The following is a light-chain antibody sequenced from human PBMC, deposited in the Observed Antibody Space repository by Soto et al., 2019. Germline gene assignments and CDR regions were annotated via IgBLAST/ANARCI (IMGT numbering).Light chain of an antibody. CDR1: SGHSSYA. Sequence: QLVLTQSPSASASLGASVKLTCTLSSGHSSYAIAWHQQQPEKGPRYLMKLNSDGSHSKGDGIPDRFSGSSSGAERYLTISSLPSEDAADYYCQTWGTGNVVFGGGTKVTVL. CDR3: QTWGTGNVV. CDR2: LNSDGSH. J-gene: IGLJ2*01. V-gene: IGLV4-69*01.